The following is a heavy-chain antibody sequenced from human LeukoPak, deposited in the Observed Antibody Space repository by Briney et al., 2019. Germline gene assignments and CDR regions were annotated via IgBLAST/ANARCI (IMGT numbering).Heavy chain of an antibody. V-gene: IGHV3-21*01. J-gene: IGHJ3*02. CDR2: ISSSSSYI. Sequence: PGGSLRLSCAASGFTFSTYSMNWVRQTPGKGLEWVSSISSSSSYIYYADSVKGRFTISRDNAKNSLYLQMNSLRAEDTAVYCCARKNYYDSSGPGLIDAFDIWGQGTMVTVSS. CDR1: GFTFSTYS. D-gene: IGHD3-22*01. CDR3: ARKNYYDSSGPGLIDAFDI.